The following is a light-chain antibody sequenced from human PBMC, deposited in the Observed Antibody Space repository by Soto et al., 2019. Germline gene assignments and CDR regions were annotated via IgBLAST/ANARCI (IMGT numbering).Light chain of an antibody. J-gene: IGKJ1*01. CDR3: QQYYSSPPAGT. Sequence: EIVLTQSPGTLSLSPGERATISCRASQSVSSSYLAWYQQKPGQAASLLIYGASSKTTGIPDRFSGSGSGTAFTLTISRLEPDDVIAYYCQQYYSSPPAGTFGQGTKVEIK. CDR1: QSVSSSY. V-gene: IGKV3-20*01. CDR2: GAS.